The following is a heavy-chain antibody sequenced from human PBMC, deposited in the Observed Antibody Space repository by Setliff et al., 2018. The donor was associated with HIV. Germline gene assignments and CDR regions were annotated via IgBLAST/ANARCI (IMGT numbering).Heavy chain of an antibody. CDR1: GGSFSGYY. J-gene: IGHJ4*02. CDR2: INHSGSP. D-gene: IGHD1-1*01. Sequence: SETLSLTCAVYGGSFSGYYWNWIRQPPGKGLEWIGEINHSGSPNYNSSLKSRVTISVDTSKNQFSLRLSSVTAADTAVYYCAQLGMVDDFDYWGQGTLVTVSS. V-gene: IGHV4-34*01. CDR3: AQLGMVDDFDY.